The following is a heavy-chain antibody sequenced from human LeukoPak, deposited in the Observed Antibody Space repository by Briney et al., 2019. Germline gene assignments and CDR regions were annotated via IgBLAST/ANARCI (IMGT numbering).Heavy chain of an antibody. D-gene: IGHD2-15*01. CDR2: ISSSGSTI. CDR1: GSTVGSNY. V-gene: IGHV3-11*04. J-gene: IGHJ4*02. Sequence: GGSLRLSCAASGSTVGSNYLSWIRQAPGKGLEWVSYISSSGSTIYYADSVKGRFTISRDNAKNSLYLQMNSLRAEDTAVYYCARWLGYCSGGSCYETGVIDYWGQGTLVTVSS. CDR3: ARWLGYCSGGSCYETGVIDY.